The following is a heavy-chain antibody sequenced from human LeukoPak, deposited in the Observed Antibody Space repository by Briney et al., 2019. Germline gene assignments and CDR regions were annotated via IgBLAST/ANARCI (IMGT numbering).Heavy chain of an antibody. V-gene: IGHV3-30*03. D-gene: IGHD1-14*01. CDR2: ISYDGSNK. J-gene: IGHJ4*02. Sequence: PGRFLRLSCAASGFTFSSYGMHWVRQAPGKGLEWVAVISYDGSNKYFSDSVKGRFTISRDNSKNTLYLQMNSLRGEDTAVYYCARATTTLDYWGQGTLVTVPS. CDR3: ARATTTLDY. CDR1: GFTFSSYG.